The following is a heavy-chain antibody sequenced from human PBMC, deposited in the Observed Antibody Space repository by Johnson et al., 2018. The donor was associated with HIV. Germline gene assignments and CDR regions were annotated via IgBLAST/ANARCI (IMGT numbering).Heavy chain of an antibody. J-gene: IGHJ3*02. Sequence: QEQLVESGGGVVQPGGSLRLSCAASGFTFSDYYMNWIRQAPGKGLEWISYISSSGSTIYYADAVKGRFTISRDNGKNSLYLQMNSLRAEDTAVYYCAKPPSMGADAFDIWGQGTMVTVSS. CDR2: ISSSGSTI. CDR1: GFTFSDYY. D-gene: IGHD3-16*01. V-gene: IGHV3-11*04. CDR3: AKPPSMGADAFDI.